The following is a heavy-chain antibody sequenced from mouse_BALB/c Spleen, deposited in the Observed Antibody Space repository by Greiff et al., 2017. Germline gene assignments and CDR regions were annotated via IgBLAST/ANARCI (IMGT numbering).Heavy chain of an antibody. Sequence: EVQRVESGGGLVKPGGSLKLSCAASGFAFSSYDMSWVRQTPEKRLEWVAYISSGGGSTYYPDTVKGRFTISRDNAKNTLYLQMSSLKSEDTAMYYCAIIHYYGLSYWYFEVWGAGTTVTVSS. CDR3: AIIHYYGLSYWYFEV. D-gene: IGHD1-2*01. CDR1: GFAFSSYD. J-gene: IGHJ1*01. V-gene: IGHV5-12-1*01. CDR2: ISSGGGST.